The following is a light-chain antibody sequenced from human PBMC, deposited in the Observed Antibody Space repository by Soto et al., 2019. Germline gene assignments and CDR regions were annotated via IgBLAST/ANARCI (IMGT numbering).Light chain of an antibody. CDR3: QQHNNWPFT. Sequence: EIVMTQSPATLSVSPGERATLSCRASQSLSSNVAWYQQKPGQVPRLLIYGASTRATGIPARFSGSRSGTEFTLTISSLQSEDFAVYYCQQHNNWPFTFGPGTKVDIK. CDR2: GAS. J-gene: IGKJ3*01. V-gene: IGKV3D-15*01. CDR1: QSLSSN.